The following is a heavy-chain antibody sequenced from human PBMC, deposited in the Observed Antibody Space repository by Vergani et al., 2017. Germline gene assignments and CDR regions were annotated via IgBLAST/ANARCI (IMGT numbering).Heavy chain of an antibody. Sequence: QVQLVESGGGVVQPGGSLRLSCGASGFTFSNYGMHWVRQAPGKGLEWIASIYYSGSTYYIQSLKSRVTISVDTSKNQFSLKLSSVTAADTAVYFCAGHSTVEWLVKLGWIDPWGQGILVTVSS. J-gene: IGHJ5*02. CDR1: GFTFSNYG. V-gene: IGHV4-59*05. CDR3: AGHSTVEWLVKLGWIDP. D-gene: IGHD6-19*01. CDR2: IYYSGST.